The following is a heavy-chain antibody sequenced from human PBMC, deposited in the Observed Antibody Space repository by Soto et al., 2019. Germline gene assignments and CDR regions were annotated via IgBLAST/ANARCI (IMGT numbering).Heavy chain of an antibody. CDR3: TTGPNLRPLAAFDI. CDR1: GFTFTNAW. CDR2: IKSKSDGGTI. V-gene: IGHV3-15*01. Sequence: VQLVESGGGLVKPGGSLRLSCAASGFTFTNAWMTWVRQGPGKGLEWVGRIKSKSDGGTIDYAAPVKGRFTISRDDSKNTLYPQMNSLKTEDTAVYYCTTGPNLRPLAAFDIWGQGTVVTDSS. J-gene: IGHJ3*02.